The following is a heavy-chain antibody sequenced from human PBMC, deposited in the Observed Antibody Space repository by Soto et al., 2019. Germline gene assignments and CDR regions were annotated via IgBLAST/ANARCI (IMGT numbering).Heavy chain of an antibody. CDR3: FARGNYGFNYYYGMDV. J-gene: IGHJ6*02. D-gene: IGHD4-17*01. CDR2: IYYSGST. Sequence: PSETLSLTCTVSGGSISSSSYYWGWIRQPPGKGLEWIGSIYYSGSTYYNPSLKSRVTISVDTSKNQFSLKLSSVTAADTAVYYCFARGNYGFNYYYGMDVWGQGTTVTVSS. CDR1: GGSISSSSYY. V-gene: IGHV4-39*01.